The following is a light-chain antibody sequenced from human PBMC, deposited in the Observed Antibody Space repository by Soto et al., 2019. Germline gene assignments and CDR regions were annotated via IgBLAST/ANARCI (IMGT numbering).Light chain of an antibody. Sequence: LTQPPSASGSPGQSVTISCTGTSSDVGGYNFVSWYQQHPGKAPKLMIYEVSKRPSGVPDRFSGSKSGNTASLTVSGLQGEDEADYYCSSYAGSIYVFGNGTKVTV. CDR3: SSYAGSIYV. V-gene: IGLV2-8*01. J-gene: IGLJ1*01. CDR1: SSDVGGYNF. CDR2: EVS.